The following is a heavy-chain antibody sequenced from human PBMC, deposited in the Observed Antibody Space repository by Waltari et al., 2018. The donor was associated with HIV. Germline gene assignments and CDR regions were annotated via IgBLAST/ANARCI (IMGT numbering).Heavy chain of an antibody. J-gene: IGHJ4*02. CDR3: ARQQLGSGALDL. Sequence: EVQLVESGGGLVKPGRSLRLSCTASGLTFSTHRMNWVRQAPGKGLEWVSSISSGTSYIYYADSVTGRFTVSRDNAKNSLFLQMNSLRADDTAVYYCARQQLGSGALDLWGQGTLVTVSS. CDR2: ISSGTSYI. CDR1: GLTFSTHR. D-gene: IGHD3-10*02. V-gene: IGHV3-21*02.